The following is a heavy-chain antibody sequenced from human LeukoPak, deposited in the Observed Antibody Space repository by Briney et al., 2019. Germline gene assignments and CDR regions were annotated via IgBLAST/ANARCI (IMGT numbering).Heavy chain of an antibody. Sequence: ASVKVSCKASGGTFSSYTISWVRQAPGQGLEWMGRIIPILGIANYAQKFQGRVTITADKSTSTAYMELSSLRSEDTAVYYCARDLEEPERDGYTSAGDYWGQGTLVTVSS. CDR3: ARDLEEPERDGYTSAGDY. CDR1: GGTFSSYT. D-gene: IGHD5-24*01. J-gene: IGHJ4*02. CDR2: IIPILGIA. V-gene: IGHV1-69*04.